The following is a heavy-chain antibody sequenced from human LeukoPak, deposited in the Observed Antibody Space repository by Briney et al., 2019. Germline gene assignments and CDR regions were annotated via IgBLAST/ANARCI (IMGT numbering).Heavy chain of an antibody. D-gene: IGHD4-17*01. Sequence: ASVKISCKASGYTFTDYYMHWVRQAPGQGLEWMGWINPSSGGTNYAQKFQGRVTMTRDTSISTAYMELSRLISDDTAVYYCARHMTTANNWFDPWGQGTLVTVPS. CDR2: INPSSGGT. J-gene: IGHJ5*02. CDR3: ARHMTTANNWFDP. CDR1: GYTFTDYY. V-gene: IGHV1-2*02.